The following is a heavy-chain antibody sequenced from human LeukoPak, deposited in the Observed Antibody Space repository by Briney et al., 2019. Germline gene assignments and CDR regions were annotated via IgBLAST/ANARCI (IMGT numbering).Heavy chain of an antibody. J-gene: IGHJ4*02. CDR1: GFTFSNAW. CDR3: TTDRLPWVTAIYTISG. Sequence: NPGGSLRLSCAASGFTFSNAWMSWVRQAPGKGLEWVGRIKSKTDGGTTDYAAPVKGRFTISRDDSKNTLYLQMNSLKTEDTAVYYCTTDRLPWVTAIYTISGWGQGTLVTVSS. V-gene: IGHV3-15*01. CDR2: IKSKTDGGTT. D-gene: IGHD2-21*02.